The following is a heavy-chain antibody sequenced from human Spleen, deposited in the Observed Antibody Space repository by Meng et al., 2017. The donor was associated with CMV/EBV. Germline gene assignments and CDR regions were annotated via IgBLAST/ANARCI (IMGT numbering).Heavy chain of an antibody. CDR1: GGSFSGYY. CDR2: INHSGST. CDR3: ARSRILWLPDY. V-gene: IGHV4-34*01. Sequence: GSLRLSCAVYGGSFSGYYWSWIRQPPGKGLEWIGEINHSGSTNYNPSLKSRVSISLDTSKNQFSLKLNSVTAADTAVYYCARSRILWLPDYWGQGTLVTVSS. D-gene: IGHD2-21*01. J-gene: IGHJ4*02.